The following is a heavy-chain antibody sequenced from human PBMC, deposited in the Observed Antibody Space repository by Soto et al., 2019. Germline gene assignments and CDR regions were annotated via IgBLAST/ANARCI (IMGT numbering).Heavy chain of an antibody. CDR2: ISAYNGNI. D-gene: IGHD6-13*01. CDR3: ARGRPAAGQYYFDY. CDR1: GYTFTIYG. Sequence: ASVKVSCKASGYTFTIYGLSWVLQAPGQSLEWLGWISAYNGNIKYAQRVQDRLTMTADTSTSTAYMELRSLTSDDTAVFFCARGRPAAGQYYFDYWGQGTLVTVPQ. J-gene: IGHJ4*02. V-gene: IGHV1-18*01.